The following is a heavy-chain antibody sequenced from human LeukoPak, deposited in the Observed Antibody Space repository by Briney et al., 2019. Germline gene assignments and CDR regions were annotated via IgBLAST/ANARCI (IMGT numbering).Heavy chain of an antibody. CDR2: IKQDGSEK. Sequence: GGSLRLSCAASGFTFSSYWMSWVRQAPGKGLEWVANIKQDGSEKYYVDSVKGRFTIPRDNAKNSLYLQMNSLRAEDTAVYYCARDGKPAMTKYYYYYGMDVWGQGTTVTVSS. D-gene: IGHD5-18*01. CDR1: GFTFSSYW. CDR3: ARDGKPAMTKYYYYYGMDV. V-gene: IGHV3-7*01. J-gene: IGHJ6*02.